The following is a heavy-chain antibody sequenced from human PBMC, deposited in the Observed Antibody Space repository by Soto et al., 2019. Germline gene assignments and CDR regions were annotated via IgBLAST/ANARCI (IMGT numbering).Heavy chain of an antibody. V-gene: IGHV4-39*01. CDR1: GGSISSSSYY. CDR3: AGVAVTGRGWFDP. Sequence: SKTLSLTCTVFGGSISSSSYYWGWIRQPPGKGLEWIGSIYYSGSTYYNPSLKSRVTISVDTSKNQFSLKLSSVTAADTAVYYCAGVAVTGRGWFDPWGQGTLVTVSS. D-gene: IGHD6-19*01. J-gene: IGHJ5*02. CDR2: IYYSGST.